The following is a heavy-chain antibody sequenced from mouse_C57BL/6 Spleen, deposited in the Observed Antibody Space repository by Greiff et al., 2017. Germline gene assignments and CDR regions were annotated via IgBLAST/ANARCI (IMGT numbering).Heavy chain of an antibody. CDR3: TTPLRLKFAY. CDR1: GFNIKDDY. D-gene: IGHD3-2*02. V-gene: IGHV14-4*01. J-gene: IGHJ3*01. CDR2: IDPENGDT. Sequence: VQLQQSGAELVRPGASVKLSCTASGFNIKDDYMHWVKQRPEQGLEWIGWIDPENGDTEYASKFQGKATITADTSSNTAYLQLSSLTSEDTAVYYCTTPLRLKFAYWGQGTLVTVSA.